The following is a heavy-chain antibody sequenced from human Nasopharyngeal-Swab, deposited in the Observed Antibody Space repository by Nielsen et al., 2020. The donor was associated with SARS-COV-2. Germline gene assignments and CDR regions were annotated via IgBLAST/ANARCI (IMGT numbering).Heavy chain of an antibody. CDR3: ARDVAGGDSA. D-gene: IGHD2-21*01. V-gene: IGHV3-74*01. Sequence: GGPLRPSCAASGFSFSRYWKHWVRQAPGKGLVWVSRTDENGRRTDYADSVRGRFTIFRDNAENTLYLQMNSLRVEDTGLYYCARDVAGGDSAWGLGTLVTVSS. J-gene: IGHJ5*02. CDR2: TDENGRRT. CDR1: GFSFSRYW.